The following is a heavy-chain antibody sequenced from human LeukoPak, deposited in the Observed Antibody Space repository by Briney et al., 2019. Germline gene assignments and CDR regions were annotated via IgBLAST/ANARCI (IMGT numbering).Heavy chain of an antibody. CDR1: GFTFSSYG. V-gene: IGHV3-30*18. Sequence: RGSLRLSCAASGFTFSSYGMHWVRQAPGKGLEWVAVISYDGSNKYYAGSVKGRFTISRDNSKNTLCLQMNSLRAEDTAVYYCAKDPIYCSGGSCAHYYYYGMDVWGKGTTVTVSS. J-gene: IGHJ6*04. D-gene: IGHD2-15*01. CDR3: AKDPIYCSGGSCAHYYYYGMDV. CDR2: ISYDGSNK.